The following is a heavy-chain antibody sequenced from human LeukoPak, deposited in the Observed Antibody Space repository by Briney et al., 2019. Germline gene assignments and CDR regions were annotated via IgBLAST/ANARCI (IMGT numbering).Heavy chain of an antibody. Sequence: PGRSLRLSCAASGFTFDDFAMHWVRQAPGKGLEWVSGINWNSGTIASAVSVKGRFTISRDNAKNSRYLQMNSLRADDTALYYCVKEGEMGQNYYGSGRYYYYMDVWGKGTMVTVS. CDR1: GFTFDDFA. D-gene: IGHD3-10*01. CDR2: INWNSGTI. J-gene: IGHJ6*03. V-gene: IGHV3-9*01. CDR3: VKEGEMGQNYYGSGRYYYYMDV.